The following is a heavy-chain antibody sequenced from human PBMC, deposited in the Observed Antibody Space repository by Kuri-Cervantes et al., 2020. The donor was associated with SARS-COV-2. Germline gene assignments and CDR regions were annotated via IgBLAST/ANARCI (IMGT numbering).Heavy chain of an antibody. Sequence: GGSLRLSFAAYGGSFSGYYWSWIRQPPGKGLEWVSVIYSGGSTYYADSVKGRFTISRDNSKNSLYLEMNSLRPEDTAVYYCAKDPLYRGTYDLGKLDSWGRGTLVTVSS. CDR3: AKDPLYRGTYDLGKLDS. CDR1: GGSFSGYY. D-gene: IGHD3-3*01. V-gene: IGHV3-53*05. J-gene: IGHJ4*02. CDR2: IYSGGST.